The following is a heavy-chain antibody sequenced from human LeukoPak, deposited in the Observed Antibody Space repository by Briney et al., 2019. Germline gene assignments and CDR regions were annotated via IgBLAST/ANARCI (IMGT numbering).Heavy chain of an antibody. Sequence: GESLKISCKGARYSFTNYWIGWVRQVPGKGLEWMGIIYPGDSETRYSPSFQGQVTISADKSINTAYLQWSSLKASDSAMYYCARLTSVDAFDIWGQGTMVTVSS. J-gene: IGHJ3*02. CDR2: IYPGDSET. D-gene: IGHD4-17*01. CDR3: ARLTSVDAFDI. CDR1: RYSFTNYW. V-gene: IGHV5-51*01.